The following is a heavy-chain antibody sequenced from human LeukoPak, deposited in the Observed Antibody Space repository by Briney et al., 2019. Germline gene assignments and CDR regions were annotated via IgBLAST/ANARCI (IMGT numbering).Heavy chain of an antibody. CDR3: AREGSGGYNLGY. Sequence: PSGTLSLTCAVSGGSISSGNWWSWVRQPPGQGLEWIGEIYHSGSTNYNPSLKSRVTISVDTSTNQFSLKLSSVTAADTAVYYCAREGSGGYNLGYWGQGTLVTVSS. D-gene: IGHD5-24*01. CDR2: IYHSGST. J-gene: IGHJ4*02. V-gene: IGHV4-4*02. CDR1: GGSISSGNW.